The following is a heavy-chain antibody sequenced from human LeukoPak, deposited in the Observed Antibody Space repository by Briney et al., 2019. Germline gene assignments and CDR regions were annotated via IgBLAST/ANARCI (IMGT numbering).Heavy chain of an antibody. D-gene: IGHD5-12*01. CDR2: LYSGGDT. V-gene: IGHV3-66*01. J-gene: IGHJ4*02. Sequence: PEGSLRLSCAASGISVSTIYMSWVRQAPGKGLEWVSVLYSGGDTYYADSVKGRFIISRDNSKNTLYLQMNSLRVEDTALYYCARDREYSDSWGQGTLVTVSS. CDR1: GISVSTIY. CDR3: ARDREYSDS.